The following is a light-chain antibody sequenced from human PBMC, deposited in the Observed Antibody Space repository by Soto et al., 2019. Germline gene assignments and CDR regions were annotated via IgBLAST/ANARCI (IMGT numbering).Light chain of an antibody. CDR2: DAS. Sequence: EIVLTQSPATLSLSPGERATLSCRASQSVSNYLAWFQQKPGQAPRLLIYDASNRATGIPARFSGSGSGTDFTPTISSLQPEDFAVSYCQQRSSWPLLTFGGGTKVEI. CDR1: QSVSNY. CDR3: QQRSSWPLLT. V-gene: IGKV3-11*01. J-gene: IGKJ4*01.